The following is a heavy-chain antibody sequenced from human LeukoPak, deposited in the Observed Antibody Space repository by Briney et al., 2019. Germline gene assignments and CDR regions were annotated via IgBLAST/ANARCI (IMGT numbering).Heavy chain of an antibody. CDR1: GFTFSSYS. D-gene: IGHD3-22*01. V-gene: IGHV3-48*02. CDR3: ARESVHYYDSSGYYVVKYYFDH. J-gene: IGHJ4*02. CDR2: ISSSVGTI. Sequence: GGSLRLSCAASGFTFSSYSMNWVRQGPGKGLEWVSYISSSVGTIYYADSVKGRFTISRDNAKNSLYLQMNSLTDADTAVYYCARESVHYYDSSGYYVVKYYFDHWGQGTLVTVSS.